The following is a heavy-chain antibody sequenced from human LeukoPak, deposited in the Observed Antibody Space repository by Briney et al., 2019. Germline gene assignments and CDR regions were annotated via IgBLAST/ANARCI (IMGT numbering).Heavy chain of an antibody. CDR1: GFTFSSYW. CDR2: IKQDGSEK. CDR3: ARDQRGYYYDSSGYSGTFYYYYYMDV. V-gene: IGHV3-7*01. J-gene: IGHJ6*03. D-gene: IGHD3-22*01. Sequence: GGSLRLSCAASGFTFSSYWMSWVRQAPGKGLEWVANIKQDGSEKYCVDSVKGRFTISRDNAKNSLYLQMNSLRAEDTAVYYCARDQRGYYYDSSGYSGTFYYYYYMDVWGKGTTVTIAS.